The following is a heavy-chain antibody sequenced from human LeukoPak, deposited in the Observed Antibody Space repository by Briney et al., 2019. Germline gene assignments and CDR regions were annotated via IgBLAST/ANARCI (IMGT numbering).Heavy chain of an antibody. CDR2: FDPKVGEA. J-gene: IGHJ6*03. D-gene: IGHD2-21*01. V-gene: IGHV1-24*01. Sequence: ASVKASCKVSAFTLSELSIHWDRPPHGKVLEWVGAFDPKVGEAVYAERFRDRVILTDDRSSNTAYMDLSRLSAEDTAVYYCATGVYCATTTCPGYGNYYYFMDVWGEGTTVTV. CDR1: AFTLSELS. CDR3: ATGVYCATTTCPGYGNYYYFMDV.